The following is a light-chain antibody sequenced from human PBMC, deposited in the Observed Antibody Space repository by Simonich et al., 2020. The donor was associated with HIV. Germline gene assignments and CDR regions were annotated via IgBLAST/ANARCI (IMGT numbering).Light chain of an antibody. CDR1: SRDDGNYKI. CDR2: EVS. J-gene: IGLJ1*01. CDR3: SSYTSSSTYV. Sequence: QSALTQPASVSASPGQSITLSCTRTSRDDGNYKIVSWYQQHPGKAPKLMIYEVSKRPSWFSNRFSGSKSGNTASLTISGLQAEDEADYYCSSYTSSSTYVFGTGTKVTVL. V-gene: IGLV2-14*02.